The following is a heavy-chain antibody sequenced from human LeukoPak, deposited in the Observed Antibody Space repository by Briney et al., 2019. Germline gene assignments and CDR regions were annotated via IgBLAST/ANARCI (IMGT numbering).Heavy chain of an antibody. CDR1: GFTFSSYA. CDR2: ISYDGSNK. CDR3: ARDGVMITFGGVIVIPGPIDY. J-gene: IGHJ4*02. D-gene: IGHD3-16*02. Sequence: GRSLRLSCAASGFTFSSYAMHWVRQAPGKGLEWVAVISYDGSNKYYADSVKSRFTISRDNSKNTLYLQMNSLRAEDTAVYYCARDGVMITFGGVIVIPGPIDYWGQGTLVTVSS. V-gene: IGHV3-30-3*01.